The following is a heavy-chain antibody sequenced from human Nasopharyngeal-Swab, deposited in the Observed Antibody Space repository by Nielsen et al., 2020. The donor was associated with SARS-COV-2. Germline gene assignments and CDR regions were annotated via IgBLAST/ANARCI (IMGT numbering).Heavy chain of an antibody. CDR2: INKDGSEK. CDR3: AKGIAAAGSRCLDY. V-gene: IGHV3-7*03. D-gene: IGHD6-13*01. Sequence: GESLKISCAASGFNFSTYWMTWVRQAPGKGLEWVANINKDGSEKYHVGSVKGRFTISRDNAKNSLYLQMNSLRAEDTALYYCAKGIAAAGSRCLDYWGQGTLVTVSS. CDR1: GFNFSTYW. J-gene: IGHJ4*02.